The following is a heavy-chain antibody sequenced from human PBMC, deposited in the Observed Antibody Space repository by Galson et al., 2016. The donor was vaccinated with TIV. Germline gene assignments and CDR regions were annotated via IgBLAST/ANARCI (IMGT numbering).Heavy chain of an antibody. J-gene: IGHJ4*02. D-gene: IGHD6-13*01. CDR3: ARDFPPGYGSSFNDY. V-gene: IGHV3-7*01. CDR1: GFTFSSYW. CDR2: IKQDGSEK. Sequence: SLRLSCAASGFTFSSYWMSWVRQAPGKGLEWVANIKQDGSEKYYVDSVKGRFTISRDNAKNSLFLQMNSLGAEDRAVYYCARDFPPGYGSSFNDYWGQGTLVTVSS.